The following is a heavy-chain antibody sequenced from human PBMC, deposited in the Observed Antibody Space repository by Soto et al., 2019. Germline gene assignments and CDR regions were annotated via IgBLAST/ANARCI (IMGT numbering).Heavy chain of an antibody. J-gene: IGHJ6*02. CDR2: INHSGST. CDR1: GGSFSGYY. D-gene: IGHD3-10*01. V-gene: IGHV4-34*01. Sequence: SETLSLTCAVYGGSFSGYYCSWIRQTPGKGLEWIGEINHSGSTNYNPSLKSRVTISVDTSKNQFSLKLSSVTAADTAVYYCARTSRYGSGSSRLYYYYYGMDVWGQGTTVTVSS. CDR3: ARTSRYGSGSSRLYYYYYGMDV.